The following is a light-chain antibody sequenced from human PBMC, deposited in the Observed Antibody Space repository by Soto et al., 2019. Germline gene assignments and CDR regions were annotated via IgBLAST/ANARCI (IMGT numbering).Light chain of an antibody. CDR1: SSNMGTNS. J-gene: IGLJ1*01. CDR2: RSY. CDR3: AAWDDSLSGPV. Sequence: QSVLTQPPSASGTPGQSVTISCSGGSSNMGTNSVSWYQHFPGTAPKLLIFRSYQRPSGVPDRFSGSKSGTSASLAIRGLQSEDEADYYCAAWDDSLSGPVFGTGTKLTV. V-gene: IGLV1-44*01.